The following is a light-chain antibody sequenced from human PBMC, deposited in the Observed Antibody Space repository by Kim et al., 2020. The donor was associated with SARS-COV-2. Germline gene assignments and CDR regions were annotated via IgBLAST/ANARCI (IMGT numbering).Light chain of an antibody. CDR1: QTISIY. CDR2: AAS. Sequence: SASVGDRVTITCRESQTISIYLNWYQQKPGKAPKLLIHAASSLQSGVPSRFSGSGSGTDFTLTISSLQPEDFATYYCQQSYSTPYTFGQGTKLEI. V-gene: IGKV1-39*01. J-gene: IGKJ2*01. CDR3: QQSYSTPYT.